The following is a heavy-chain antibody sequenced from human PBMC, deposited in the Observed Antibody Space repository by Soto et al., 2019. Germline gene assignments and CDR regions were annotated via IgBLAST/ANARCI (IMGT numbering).Heavy chain of an antibody. V-gene: IGHV3-33*01. Sequence: QVQLVESGGGVVQPGRSLRLSCAASGFTFSSYGMHWVRQAPGKGLEWVAVIWYDGSNKYYADSVKGRFTISRDNTKNTQYLQMNSLRAEDTAVYYCARDVYSSSSSYHFDPWGQGTLVTVSS. D-gene: IGHD6-6*01. CDR3: ARDVYSSSSSYHFDP. CDR1: GFTFSSYG. J-gene: IGHJ5*02. CDR2: IWYDGSNK.